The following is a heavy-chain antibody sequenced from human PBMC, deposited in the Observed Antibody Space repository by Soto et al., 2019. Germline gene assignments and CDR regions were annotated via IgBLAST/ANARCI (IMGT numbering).Heavy chain of an antibody. CDR2: ISSTTNYI. J-gene: IGHJ4*02. CDR1: WFTFTRYS. Sequence: GGSLRLSCAASWFTFTRYSMNWVRQAPGKGLEWVSSISSTTNYIYYGDSMKGRFTISRGNAKNSLYLEMNSLRAEDTAVYYCARESEDLTSNFDYWGQGTLVTVSS. CDR3: ARESEDLTSNFDY. V-gene: IGHV3-21*06.